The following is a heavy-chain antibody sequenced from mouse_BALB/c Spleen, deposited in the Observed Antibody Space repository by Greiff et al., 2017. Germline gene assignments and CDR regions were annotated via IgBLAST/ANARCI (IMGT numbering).Heavy chain of an antibody. CDR3: ARDGYDAWFAY. CDR1: GFNIKDTY. V-gene: IGHV14-3*02. CDR2: IDPANGNT. Sequence: EVQLQQSGAELVKPGASVKLSCTASGFNIKDTYMHWVKQRPEQGLEWIGRIDPANGNTKSDPKFQGKATITADTSSNTAYLQLSSLTSEDTAVYYCARDGYDAWFAYWGQGTLVTVSA. J-gene: IGHJ3*01. D-gene: IGHD2-2*01.